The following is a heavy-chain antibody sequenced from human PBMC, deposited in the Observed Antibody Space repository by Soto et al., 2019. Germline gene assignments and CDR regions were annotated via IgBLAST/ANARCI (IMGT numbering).Heavy chain of an antibody. CDR2: ITSSSSYI. CDR3: VRARSTDSRPDY. J-gene: IGHJ4*02. V-gene: IGHV3-21*01. Sequence: GGSLRLSCTASGFTFSLYSMIWVRQAPGKGLEWVASITSSSSYIYYEDSLKGRFTISRDNAKNSLFLQLDSLRAEDTAVYFCVRARSTDSRPDYWGQGTLVTVSS. D-gene: IGHD3-22*01. CDR1: GFTFSLYS.